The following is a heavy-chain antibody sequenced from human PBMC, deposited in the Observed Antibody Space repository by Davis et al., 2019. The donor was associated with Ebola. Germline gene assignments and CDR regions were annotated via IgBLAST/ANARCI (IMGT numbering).Heavy chain of an antibody. J-gene: IGHJ4*02. CDR1: GFTFSSYW. V-gene: IGHV3-74*01. CDR3: AKGVWYSSGWYQDPQLDY. D-gene: IGHD6-19*01. CDR2: INSDGSST. Sequence: PGGSLRLSCAASGFTFSSYWMHWVRQAPGKGLVWVSRINSDGSSTSYADPVKGRFTISRDNAKNTLYLQMNSLRAEDTAVYYCAKGVWYSSGWYQDPQLDYWGQGTLVTVSS.